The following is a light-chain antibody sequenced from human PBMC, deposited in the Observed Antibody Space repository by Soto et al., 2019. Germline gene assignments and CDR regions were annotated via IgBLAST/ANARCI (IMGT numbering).Light chain of an antibody. CDR1: SSDVGGYNY. CDR3: SSYTSSSTSYYV. V-gene: IGLV2-14*01. J-gene: IGLJ1*01. CDR2: DVS. Sequence: QSALTQPASVSGSPGQSITISCTGTSSDVGGYNYVSWYQQHPGKAPKLTIYDVSNRPSGVSNRFSGSKSGNTASLTISGLQAEDEADYYCSSYTSSSTSYYVFGTGTKLTVL.